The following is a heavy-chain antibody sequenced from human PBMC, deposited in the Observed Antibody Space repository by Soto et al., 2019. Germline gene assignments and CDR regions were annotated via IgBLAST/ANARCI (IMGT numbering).Heavy chain of an antibody. J-gene: IGHJ5*02. V-gene: IGHV4-34*01. CDR3: ARDPPSIRCCTNGVCYTGSSWFDP. CDR1: GGSFSGYY. Sequence: SETLSLTCAVYGGSFSGYYWSWIRQPPGKGLEWIGEINHSGSTNYNPSLKSRVTISVDTSKNQFSLKLSSVTAADTAVYYCARDPPSIRCCTNGVCYTGSSWFDPWGQGTLVTVSS. CDR2: INHSGST. D-gene: IGHD2-8*01.